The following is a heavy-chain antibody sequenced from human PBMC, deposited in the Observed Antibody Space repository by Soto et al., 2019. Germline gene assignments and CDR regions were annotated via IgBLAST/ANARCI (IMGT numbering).Heavy chain of an antibody. J-gene: IGHJ5*02. CDR1: GYTFTSYA. CDR2: INAGNGNT. D-gene: IGHD6-13*01. Sequence: RASVKVSCKASGYTFTSYAMHWVRQAPGQRLEWMGWINAGNGNTKYSQKFQGRVTITRDTSASTAYMELNSLRSDDTAVYYCARSMTAAGHNWFDPWGQGTLVTVSS. V-gene: IGHV1-3*01. CDR3: ARSMTAAGHNWFDP.